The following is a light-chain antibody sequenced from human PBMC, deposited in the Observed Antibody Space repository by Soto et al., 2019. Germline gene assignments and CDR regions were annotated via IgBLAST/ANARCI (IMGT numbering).Light chain of an antibody. CDR1: QSISTE. CDR3: QQGHNWPLT. V-gene: IGKV3-15*01. J-gene: IGKJ2*01. Sequence: EIVMTQSPATLSVSPGARATLSCRASQSISTELAWYQQKPGQPPRLLIYSASTRATGVPARFTGSGSGSEFTLTLSGLQSEDFAVYYCQQGHNWPLTFGQGTRLEI. CDR2: SAS.